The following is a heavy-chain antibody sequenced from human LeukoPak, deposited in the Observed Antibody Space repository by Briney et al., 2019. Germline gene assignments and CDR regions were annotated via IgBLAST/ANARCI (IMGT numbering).Heavy chain of an antibody. CDR3: ARDQSVRLLQTSSTYFKHVFAI. CDR2: IRPHTGET. D-gene: IGHD6-13*01. CDR1: GYNFPSYG. J-gene: IGHJ3*02. Sequence: ASVKVSCKASGYNFPSYGINWVRQAPGQGLEWMGWIRPHTGETNSAQRFQDRVTMTTDTSTTTAYMELRSLRFDDTAVYYCARDQSVRLLQTSSTYFKHVFAIWGQGSMVTVSS. V-gene: IGHV1-18*01.